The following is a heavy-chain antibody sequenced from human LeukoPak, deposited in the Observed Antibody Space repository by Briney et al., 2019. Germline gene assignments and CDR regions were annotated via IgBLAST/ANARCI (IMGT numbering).Heavy chain of an antibody. D-gene: IGHD6-19*01. Sequence: GGSLRLSCAASGFTFSNYAMTWVRQAPGKGLEWVSGISGSGGSTFYVDSVKGRFTISRDNSENTLYMQINSLRAEDAAVYYCAKNSGWYWYDAFDIWGQGTMVTVSS. CDR1: GFTFSNYA. V-gene: IGHV3-23*01. CDR3: AKNSGWYWYDAFDI. J-gene: IGHJ3*02. CDR2: ISGSGGST.